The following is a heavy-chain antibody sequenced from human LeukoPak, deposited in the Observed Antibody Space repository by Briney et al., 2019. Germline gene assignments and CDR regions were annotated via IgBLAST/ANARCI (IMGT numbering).Heavy chain of an antibody. J-gene: IGHJ4*02. CDR3: AKDFLWLVDY. Sequence: GGSLRLSCAASGFDFINFHIHWVRQAPGKGLEWLAFVSKDGNNIYYADSVKGRFTISRDNSKSTLYLQMNSLRADDTAIYYCAKDFLWLVDYWGQGTLVTVSS. D-gene: IGHD6-19*01. CDR1: GFDFINFH. V-gene: IGHV3-30-3*01. CDR2: VSKDGNNI.